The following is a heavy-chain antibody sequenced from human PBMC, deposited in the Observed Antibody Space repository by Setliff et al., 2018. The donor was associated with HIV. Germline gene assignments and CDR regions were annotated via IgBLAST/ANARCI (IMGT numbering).Heavy chain of an antibody. D-gene: IGHD5-18*01. Sequence: SETLSLTCTIPGGSITSHYWSWIRQPPGKGLEWIGYVCYTGGTNYRPSLRGRVTISVDTSKNHFSLKLSSVTAADTAVYYCAKTIRGYISGDYMDVWGKGTTVTVSS. CDR1: GGSITSHY. V-gene: IGHV4-59*11. CDR2: VCYTGGT. J-gene: IGHJ6*03. CDR3: AKTIRGYISGDYMDV.